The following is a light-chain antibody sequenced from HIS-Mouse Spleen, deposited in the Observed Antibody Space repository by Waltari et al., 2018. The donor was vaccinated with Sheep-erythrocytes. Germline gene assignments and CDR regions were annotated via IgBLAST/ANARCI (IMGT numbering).Light chain of an antibody. V-gene: IGLV2-11*01. CDR3: CSYAGSYTWV. CDR2: DVS. CDR1: SSDVGGYTS. Sequence: QSALTHPRSVSGSPGPSVTISCTGTSSDVGGYTSFSWDQQPPGKAPKLMIYDVSKRPSGVPDRFSGSKSGNTASLTISGLQAEDEADYYCCSYAGSYTWVFGGGTKLTVL. J-gene: IGLJ3*02.